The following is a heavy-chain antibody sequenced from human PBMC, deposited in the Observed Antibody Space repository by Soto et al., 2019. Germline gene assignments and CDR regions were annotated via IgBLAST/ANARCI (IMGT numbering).Heavy chain of an antibody. CDR3: AHRTTVTTTFDH. J-gene: IGHJ4*02. CDR2: VYWDDDK. CDR1: GFSINTSGVG. V-gene: IGHV2-5*02. D-gene: IGHD4-17*01. Sequence: QITLKESGPTLANPTQALTLTCTFSGFSINTSGVGVGWIRQPPGKALEWLALVYWDDDKRYNPSLRSRLTITKDTYRNQVVLRMTDMDPVDTGTYYCAHRTTVTTTFDHWGQGTLVTVSS.